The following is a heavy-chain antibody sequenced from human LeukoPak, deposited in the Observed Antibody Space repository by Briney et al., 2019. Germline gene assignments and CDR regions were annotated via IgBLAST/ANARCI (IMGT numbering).Heavy chain of an antibody. V-gene: IGHV3-23*01. Sequence: GGSLRLSCAASGFTFSTYAMNWVRQAPGKGLEWVSVIVGDGGGIHYADSVSGRFTISRDNSKNTLYLQMNSLRAEDTAVYYCARAEWLTSFDYWGQGTLVTVSS. CDR3: ARAEWLTSFDY. CDR1: GFTFSTYA. J-gene: IGHJ4*02. D-gene: IGHD6-19*01. CDR2: IVGDGGGI.